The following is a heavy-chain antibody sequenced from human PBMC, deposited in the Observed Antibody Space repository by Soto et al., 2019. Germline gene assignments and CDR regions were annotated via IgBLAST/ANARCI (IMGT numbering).Heavy chain of an antibody. V-gene: IGHV3-11*05. Sequence: QVQLVESGGGLVKPGGSLSLSCAASGCTLSDYYMRGIRQAPGKGLEWVSYISSSSSYTNYEGSVKGRFTISRDNAKNSLYQQRNSLRDEDTAVYYCARGEHIYWYFDLWGRGTLVTVSS. CDR2: ISSSSSYT. J-gene: IGHJ2*01. CDR1: GCTLSDYY. CDR3: ARGEHIYWYFDL.